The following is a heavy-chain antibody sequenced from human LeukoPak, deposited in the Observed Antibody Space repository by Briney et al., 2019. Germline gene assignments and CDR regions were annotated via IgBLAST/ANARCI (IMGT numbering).Heavy chain of an antibody. D-gene: IGHD6-13*01. CDR2: MNQDGSEK. Sequence: GGSLRLSCAASGFTFSSYWMSWVRQAPGKGLEWLANMNQDGSEKYYEDSVKGRFTISRDNAKNSLYLQMNSLRAEDTAVYYCAVAATGRGDFDSWGQGTQVTVSS. J-gene: IGHJ4*02. CDR3: AVAATGRGDFDS. V-gene: IGHV3-7*01. CDR1: GFTFSSYW.